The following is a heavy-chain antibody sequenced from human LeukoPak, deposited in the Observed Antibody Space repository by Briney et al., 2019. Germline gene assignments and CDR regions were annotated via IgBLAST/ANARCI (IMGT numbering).Heavy chain of an antibody. J-gene: IGHJ4*02. CDR3: ARDTGVRPRVAHFDY. Sequence: PSETLSLTCVVYGGSFSGYYWSWIRQSPGKGLEWIGEINHRGSTNYNPSLKRRVTISLDTSKNQFSLKLNSVTPEDTAVYYCARDTGVRPRVAHFDYWGQGTLVTVSS. D-gene: IGHD1-14*01. CDR2: INHRGST. V-gene: IGHV4-34*01. CDR1: GGSFSGYY.